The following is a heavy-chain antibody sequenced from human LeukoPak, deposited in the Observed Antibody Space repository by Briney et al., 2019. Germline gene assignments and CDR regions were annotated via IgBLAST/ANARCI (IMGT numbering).Heavy chain of an antibody. CDR1: GFTVRSCY. Sequence: RGSLRLSCAASGFTVRSCYMNWVRQAPGQGLEWVSVIYSGGSTYYADSVKGRFTISRDTSNNTLYLQMNNLRAEDTAMYYCTRDYGGNGNECWGQGTLVTVSS. CDR2: IYSGGST. CDR3: TRDYGGNGNEC. V-gene: IGHV3-53*01. J-gene: IGHJ4*02. D-gene: IGHD4-23*01.